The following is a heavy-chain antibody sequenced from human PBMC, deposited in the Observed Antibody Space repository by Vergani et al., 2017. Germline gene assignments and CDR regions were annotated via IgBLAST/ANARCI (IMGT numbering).Heavy chain of an antibody. CDR3: ARAPIVSYPLRYGYFDL. Sequence: QVQLVQSGAEVKKPGSSVKVSCKASGGTFSSYAISWVRQAPGQGLEWMGGIIPIFGTANYAQKFQGRVTITADESTSTAYMGLSSLRSEDTAVYYCARAPIVSYPLRYGYFDLGGRGTLVTVSS. CDR2: IIPIFGTA. D-gene: IGHD1-26*01. J-gene: IGHJ2*01. CDR1: GGTFSSYA. V-gene: IGHV1-69*01.